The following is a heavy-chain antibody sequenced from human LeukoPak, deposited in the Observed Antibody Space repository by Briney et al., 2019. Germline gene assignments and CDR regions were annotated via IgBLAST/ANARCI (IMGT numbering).Heavy chain of an antibody. CDR3: ARAEVSSVSFDY. Sequence: ATVKVSCKASGYTFTSYGISWVRQAPGQGLERMGWISAYNGNTNYAQKLQGRVTMTTDTSTSTAYMELRSLRSDDTAVYYCARAEVSSVSFDYWGQGTLVTVSS. CDR2: ISAYNGNT. J-gene: IGHJ4*02. CDR1: GYTFTSYG. D-gene: IGHD3-22*01. V-gene: IGHV1-18*01.